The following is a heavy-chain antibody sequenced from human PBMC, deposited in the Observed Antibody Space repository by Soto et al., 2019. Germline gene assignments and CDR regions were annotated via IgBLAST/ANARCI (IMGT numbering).Heavy chain of an antibody. CDR2: IYHSGST. CDR3: ATESVDTAMEHRIGMDV. CDR1: GGSLSSYY. D-gene: IGHD5-18*01. J-gene: IGHJ6*02. V-gene: IGHV4-59*04. Sequence: ASETLSLTCTVSGGSLSSYYWSWIRQPPGKGLEWIGYIYHSGSTYYNPSLKSRVTISVDRSKNQFSLKLSSVTAADTAVYYCATESVDTAMEHRIGMDVWGQGTTVTVSS.